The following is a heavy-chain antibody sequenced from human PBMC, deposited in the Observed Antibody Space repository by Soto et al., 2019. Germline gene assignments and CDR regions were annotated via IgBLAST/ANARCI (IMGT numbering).Heavy chain of an antibody. D-gene: IGHD2-2*01. CDR2: ISSSSSYI. J-gene: IGHJ6*03. CDR1: GFTFSSYS. Sequence: EVQLVESGGGLVKPGGSLRLSCAASGFTFSSYSMNWVRQAPGKGLEWVSSISSSSSYIYYADSVKGRFTISRDNAKNSLYLQMNSRRAEDTAVYYCAREAYCSSTSCYYYYYYYMDVWGKGTTVTVSS. V-gene: IGHV3-21*01. CDR3: AREAYCSSTSCYYYYYYYMDV.